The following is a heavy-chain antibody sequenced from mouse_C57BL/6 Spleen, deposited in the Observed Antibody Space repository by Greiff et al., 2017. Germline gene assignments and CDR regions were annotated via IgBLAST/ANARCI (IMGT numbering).Heavy chain of an antibody. CDR2: IHPNSGST. J-gene: IGHJ2*01. V-gene: IGHV1-64*01. D-gene: IGHD2-4*01. Sequence: QVQLQQPGAELVKPGASVKLSCKASGYTFTSYWMHWVTQRPGQGLEWFGMIHPNSGSTHYHEKFKSKATQTVDNSSSTAYMQLSSLTSEDSAVYYCAPYYDYDEGVFDYWGQGTTLTVSS. CDR1: GYTFTSYW. CDR3: APYYDYDEGVFDY.